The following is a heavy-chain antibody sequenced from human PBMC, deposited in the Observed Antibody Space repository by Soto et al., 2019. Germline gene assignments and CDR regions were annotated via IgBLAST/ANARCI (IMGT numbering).Heavy chain of an antibody. CDR3: AKDIGEGLANYDY. V-gene: IGHV3-9*01. CDR1: GFTFDDYA. D-gene: IGHD3-3*01. Sequence: EVQVVESGGGLVQPGRSLRLSCAASGFTFDDYAMHWVRQAPGKGLEWVSGISWNSGSIGYADSVKGRFTISRDNAKNSLSLQMNSLRAEDTALYYCAKDIGEGLANYDYWGQGTLVTVSS. J-gene: IGHJ4*02. CDR2: ISWNSGSI.